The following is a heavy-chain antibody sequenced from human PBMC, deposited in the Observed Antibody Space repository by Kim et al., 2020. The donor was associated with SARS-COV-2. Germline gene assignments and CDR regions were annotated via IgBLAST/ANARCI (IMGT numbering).Heavy chain of an antibody. CDR3: ARVKYSSSSGHFDY. Sequence: NPSPKSRVIMSVDTSKNQFSLKLTSVTAADTAVYYCARVKYSSSSGHFDYWGQGTLVTVSS. J-gene: IGHJ4*02. V-gene: IGHV4-4*07. D-gene: IGHD6-6*01.